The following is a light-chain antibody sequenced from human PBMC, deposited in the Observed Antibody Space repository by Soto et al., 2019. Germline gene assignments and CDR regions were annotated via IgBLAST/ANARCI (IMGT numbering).Light chain of an antibody. Sequence: DIQMTQSPSTLSASVGDRVIITCRASQSVSGWLAWYRQKPGKAPELLIYSASTLETGVPSRFSGSGSGTDFTLTVSSLQLEDFATYYCQQYERYPLTFGGGTKVEIK. CDR1: QSVSGW. CDR2: SAS. CDR3: QQYERYPLT. V-gene: IGKV1-5*03. J-gene: IGKJ4*01.